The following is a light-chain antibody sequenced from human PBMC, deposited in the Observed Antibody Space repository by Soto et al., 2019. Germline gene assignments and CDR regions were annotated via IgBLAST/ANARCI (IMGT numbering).Light chain of an antibody. CDR1: QSVSSN. CDR3: QQYNTWPRT. CDR2: GAS. V-gene: IGKV3-15*01. J-gene: IGKJ4*01. Sequence: EIVMTQSPATLSVSPGERATLSCRASQSVSSNLAWYQQKPGQAPRLLIYGASTRATGIPARFSGSGSGTEFTLTISSLQSEDFEVYYCQQYNTWPRTFGGGTKVDI.